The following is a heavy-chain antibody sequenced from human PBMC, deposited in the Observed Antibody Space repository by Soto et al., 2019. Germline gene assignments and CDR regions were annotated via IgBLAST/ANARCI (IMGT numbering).Heavy chain of an antibody. CDR1: GFTFSSYG. D-gene: IGHD2-15*01. V-gene: IGHV3-33*01. Sequence: QVQLVESGGGVVQPGRSLRLSCAASGFTFSSYGMHWVRQAPGKGLEWVAVIWYDGSNKYYADSVKGRFTISRDNSKNTLYLQMNSLRAEDTAVYYCAREAYCSGCSCDQGLDYWGQGTLVTVSS. CDR3: AREAYCSGCSCDQGLDY. CDR2: IWYDGSNK. J-gene: IGHJ4*02.